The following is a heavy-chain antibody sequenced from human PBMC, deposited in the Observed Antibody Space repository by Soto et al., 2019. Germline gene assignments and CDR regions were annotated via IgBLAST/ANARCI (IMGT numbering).Heavy chain of an antibody. D-gene: IGHD6-13*01. CDR2: IIPILGIA. Sequence: QVQLVQSGAEVKKPGSSVKVSCKASGGTFSSYTISWVRQAPGQGLEWMGRIIPILGIANYAQKFQGRVTITRNKSTSTGYKELSSLGSGDTAVYYCARDNSSSWYYFDYWGQGTLVTVSS. J-gene: IGHJ4*02. CDR1: GGTFSSYT. V-gene: IGHV1-69*08. CDR3: ARDNSSSWYYFDY.